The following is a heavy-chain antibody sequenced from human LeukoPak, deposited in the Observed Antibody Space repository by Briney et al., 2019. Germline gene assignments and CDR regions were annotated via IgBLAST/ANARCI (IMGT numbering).Heavy chain of an antibody. D-gene: IGHD1-20*01. J-gene: IGHJ5*02. V-gene: IGHV4-39*01. Sequence: SETLSLTCTVSNGSISSSSYYWGWIRQPPGKGLEWIGSIYYSGSTYYNPSLKSRVTVSVDTSRNQFSLKLSSVTAADTAVYYCARQGPRITGTLNWFDPWGQGTLATVSS. CDR2: IYYSGST. CDR1: NGSISSSSYY. CDR3: ARQGPRITGTLNWFDP.